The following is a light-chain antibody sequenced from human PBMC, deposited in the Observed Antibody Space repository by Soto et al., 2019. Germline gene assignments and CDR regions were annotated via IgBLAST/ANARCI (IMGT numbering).Light chain of an antibody. V-gene: IGKV3-20*01. Sequence: EIVLTHSPGTLSLSRWEIATLSCRASQIVSSTYLAWFQQKAGQAPRLLIYGASTRATGIPDRFSGSGSGTDFTLTISGLEPEDFALYYCQQYGVTPPNTFGGGTKVDIK. CDR1: QIVSSTY. CDR2: GAS. J-gene: IGKJ4*01. CDR3: QQYGVTPPNT.